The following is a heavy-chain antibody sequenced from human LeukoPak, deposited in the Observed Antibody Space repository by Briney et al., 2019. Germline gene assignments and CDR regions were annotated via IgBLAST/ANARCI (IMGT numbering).Heavy chain of an antibody. V-gene: IGHV4-4*02. CDR2: IYHSGST. J-gene: IGHJ4*02. CDR3: AREPRYYDILTGYYPRGYFDY. D-gene: IGHD3-9*01. Sequence: PSETLSLTCAVSGGSISRSNWWSWVRQPPGKGLEWIGEIYHSGSTNYNPSLKSRVNISVDKSKNQFSLKLSSVTAADTAVYYCAREPRYYDILTGYYPRGYFDYWGQGTLVTVSS. CDR1: GGSISRSNW.